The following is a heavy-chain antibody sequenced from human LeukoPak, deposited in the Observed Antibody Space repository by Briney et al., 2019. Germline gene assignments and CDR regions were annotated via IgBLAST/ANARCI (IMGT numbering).Heavy chain of an antibody. CDR2: ISYDGSNK. CDR1: GFTFSSYA. D-gene: IGHD3-9*01. Sequence: GRSLRLSCAASGFTFSSYAMHWVRQAPGKGLEWVAVISYDGSNKYYADSVKGRFTISRDNSKNTLYLQMNSLRAEDTAVYYCANHFDWSDNYYFDYWGQGTLVTVSS. J-gene: IGHJ4*02. CDR3: ANHFDWSDNYYFDY. V-gene: IGHV3-30-3*01.